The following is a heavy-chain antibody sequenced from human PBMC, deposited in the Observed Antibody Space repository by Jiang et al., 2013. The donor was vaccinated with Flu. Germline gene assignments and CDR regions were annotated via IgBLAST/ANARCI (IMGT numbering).Heavy chain of an antibody. CDR2: IIPIFGTA. CDR3: ARQGRVGLYSSGFRNAFDI. V-gene: IGHV1-69*01. J-gene: IGHJ3*02. CDR1: GGTFSSYA. Sequence: SSVKVSCKASGGTFSSYAISWVRQAPGQGLEWMGGIIPIFGTANYAQKFQGRVTITADESTSTAYMELSSLRSEDTAVYYCARQGRVGLYSSGFRNAFDIWGQGTMVTVSS. D-gene: IGHD3-22*01.